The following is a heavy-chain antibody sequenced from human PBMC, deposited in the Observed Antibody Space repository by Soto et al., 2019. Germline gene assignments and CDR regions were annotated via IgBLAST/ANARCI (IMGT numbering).Heavy chain of an antibody. CDR3: AKDPRHGSYWQRDWFDP. J-gene: IGHJ5*02. CDR2: ISGSGGST. Sequence: QPGGSLGLSCAASGFTFSSYAMSWVRQAPGKGLEWVSAISGSGGSTYYADSVKGRFTISRDNSKNTLYLQMNSLRAEDTAVYYCAKDPRHGSYWQRDWFDPWGQGTLVTVSS. D-gene: IGHD1-26*01. V-gene: IGHV3-23*01. CDR1: GFTFSSYA.